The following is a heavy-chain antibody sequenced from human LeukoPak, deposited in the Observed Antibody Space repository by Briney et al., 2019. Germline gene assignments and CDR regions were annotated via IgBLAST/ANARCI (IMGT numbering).Heavy chain of an antibody. CDR2: ISADNGNT. CDR1: GYTFTGYY. V-gene: IGHV1-18*04. D-gene: IGHD2-2*01. J-gene: IGHJ4*02. Sequence: ASVKVSCKASGYTFTGYYLHWVRQAPGQGLEWMGWISADNGNTNYVQKFQGRVTMTTDTSTSTAYMELRSLRSDDTAVYYCARALYHTFDYWGQGTLVTVSS. CDR3: ARALYHTFDY.